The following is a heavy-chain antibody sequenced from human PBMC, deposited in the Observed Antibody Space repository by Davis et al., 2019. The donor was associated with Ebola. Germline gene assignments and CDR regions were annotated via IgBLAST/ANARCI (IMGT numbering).Heavy chain of an antibody. V-gene: IGHV4-59*12. D-gene: IGHD1-26*01. CDR3: ASRWGGSYGET. CDR1: GGSISSYY. J-gene: IGHJ5*02. Sequence: MPSETLSLTCTVSGGSISSYYWSWIRQPPGKGLEWIGYIYYSGSTYYNPSLKSRVTISVDTSKNQFSLKLSSVTAADTAVYYCASRWGGSYGETWGQGTLVTVSS. CDR2: IYYSGST.